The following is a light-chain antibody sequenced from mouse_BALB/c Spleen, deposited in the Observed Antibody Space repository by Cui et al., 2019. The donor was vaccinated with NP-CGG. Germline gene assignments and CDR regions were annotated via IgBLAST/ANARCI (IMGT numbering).Light chain of an antibody. CDR2: GTN. CDR3: ALWYSNHWV. J-gene: IGLJ1*01. Sequence: QAVVTQESALTTSPGETVTGTCRSSTGAVTTTNYANWVQEKPDHLFTGLIGGTNNRAPGVPARFSGSLIGDKAALTITGAQTEDEAIYFCALWYSNHWVFGGGTKLTVL. CDR1: TGAVTTTNY. V-gene: IGLV1*01.